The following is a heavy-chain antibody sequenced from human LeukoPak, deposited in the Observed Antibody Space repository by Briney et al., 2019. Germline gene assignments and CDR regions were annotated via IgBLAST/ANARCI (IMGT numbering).Heavy chain of an antibody. CDR1: AVAFSSHD. J-gene: IGHJ2*01. Sequence: GGSLRLSCAASAVAFSSHDMHWVRQAPGKGLEWVIFIQYDGSYVNYGASARGRFTISRDDSENTLYLQMNSLRADDTAVYYCVQKMGLAGWYFDLWGRGTLVTLSS. D-gene: IGHD6-19*01. CDR2: IQYDGSYV. V-gene: IGHV3-30*02. CDR3: VQKMGLAGWYFDL.